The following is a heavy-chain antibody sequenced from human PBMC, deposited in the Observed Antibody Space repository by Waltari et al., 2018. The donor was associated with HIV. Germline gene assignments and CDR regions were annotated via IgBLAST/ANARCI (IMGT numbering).Heavy chain of an antibody. CDR2: IKPNSGGT. CDR1: GNTLTAYY. J-gene: IGHJ2*01. CDR3: ARGFSWLGELHRSDWYFDL. V-gene: IGHV1-2*02. Sequence: QVQLVQSGAEVKKPGASVKVSCRASGNTLTAYYIHWVRQARGQGLEWLGWIKPNSGGTNSALKFQGRVTMTRDTSIGTAYMELTRLRSDDTAVYYCARGFSWLGELHRSDWYFDLWGRGTLVTVSS. D-gene: IGHD3-10*01.